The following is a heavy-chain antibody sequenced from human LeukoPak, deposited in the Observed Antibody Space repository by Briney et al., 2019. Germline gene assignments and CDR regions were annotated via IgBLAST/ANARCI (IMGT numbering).Heavy chain of an antibody. Sequence: GGSLRLSCAASGFTFSSYGMSWVRQAPGKGLEWVSSISSSSSYIYYADSVKGRFTISRDNAKNSLYLQMNSLRAEDTAVYYCARTPGYSYGFDYWGQGTLVTVSS. CDR3: ARTPGYSYGFDY. CDR2: ISSSSSYI. CDR1: GFTFSSYG. D-gene: IGHD5-18*01. J-gene: IGHJ4*02. V-gene: IGHV3-21*01.